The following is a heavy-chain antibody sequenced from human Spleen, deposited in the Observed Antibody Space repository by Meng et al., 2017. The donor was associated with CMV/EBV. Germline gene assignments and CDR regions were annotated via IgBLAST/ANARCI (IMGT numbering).Heavy chain of an antibody. D-gene: IGHD2-2*01. Sequence: ASVKVSCKASGYTFTGYYMHWVRQAPGQGLEWMGWINPNSGGTNYAQKFQGRVTMTRDTSISTAYMEMSRLRSADTAVYYCARGWDIVVVPASPLRAFDIWRQGKMVTVSS. J-gene: IGHJ3*02. CDR3: ARGWDIVVVPASPLRAFDI. CDR1: GYTFTGYY. CDR2: INPNSGGT. V-gene: IGHV1-2*02.